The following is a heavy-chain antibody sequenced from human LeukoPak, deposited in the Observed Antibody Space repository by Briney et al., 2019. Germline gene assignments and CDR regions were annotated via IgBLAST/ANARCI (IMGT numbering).Heavy chain of an antibody. CDR1: GYSFTSYW. D-gene: IGHD3-10*01. CDR3: ASVHYGSGSYYNPYEAFDI. J-gene: IGHJ3*02. V-gene: IGHV5-51*01. Sequence: GESLKISCKGSGYSFTSYWIGWVRQMPGKGLEWMGIIYPGDSDTRYSPSFQGQVTISADKSISTAYLQWSSLKASDTAMYYCASVHYGSGSYYNPYEAFDIWGQGAMVTVSS. CDR2: IYPGDSDT.